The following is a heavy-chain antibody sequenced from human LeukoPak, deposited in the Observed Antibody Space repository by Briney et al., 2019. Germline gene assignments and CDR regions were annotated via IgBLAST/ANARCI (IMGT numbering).Heavy chain of an antibody. CDR2: IYYGGST. D-gene: IGHD2-2*01. CDR1: GGSISSSSYY. V-gene: IGHV4-39*01. Sequence: PSETLSLTCTVSGGSISSSSYYWGWIRQPPGKGLDWIGSIYYGGSTYYNPSLKSRVTISVDTSKNQFSLKLSSVTAADTAVYYCAGRYCSSTSCYESYYYYGMDVWGQGTTVTVSS. CDR3: AGRYCSSTSCYESYYYYGMDV. J-gene: IGHJ6*02.